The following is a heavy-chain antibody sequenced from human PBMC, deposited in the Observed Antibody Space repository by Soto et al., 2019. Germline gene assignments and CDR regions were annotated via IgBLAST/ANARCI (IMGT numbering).Heavy chain of an antibody. CDR3: ARVGKGYTETSFDP. J-gene: IGHJ5*02. V-gene: IGHV4-31*03. CDR1: CGSISSGGYY. D-gene: IGHD2-2*02. Sequence: SETLSLTCTVSCGSISSGGYYWSWIRQHPGKGLEWIGYIYYSGSTYYNPSLKSRVTISVDTSKNQFSLKLSSVTAADTAVYYSARVGKGYTETSFDPFGKGIRVSV. CDR2: IYYSGST.